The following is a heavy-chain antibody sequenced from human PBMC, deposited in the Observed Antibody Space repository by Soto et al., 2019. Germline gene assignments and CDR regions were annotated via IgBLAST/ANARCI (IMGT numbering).Heavy chain of an antibody. D-gene: IGHD3-22*01. V-gene: IGHV4-34*01. J-gene: IGHJ4*02. CDR2: INHSGST. Sequence: ETLSLTCAVYGGSFSGYYWSWIRQPPGKGLEWIGEINHSGSTNYNPSLKSRVTISVDTSKNQFSLKLSSVTAADTAVYYCARGATDHYYYDSSGYPPVYDYWGQGNLVTVS. CDR3: ARGATDHYYYDSSGYPPVYDY. CDR1: GGSFSGYY.